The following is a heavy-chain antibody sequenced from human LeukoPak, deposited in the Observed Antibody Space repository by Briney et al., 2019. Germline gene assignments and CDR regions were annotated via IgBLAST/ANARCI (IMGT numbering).Heavy chain of an antibody. D-gene: IGHD3-22*01. CDR1: GFTFSSYS. CDR3: AKASKWLPYYFDF. CDR2: ISGSGGNT. V-gene: IGHV3-23*01. J-gene: IGHJ4*02. Sequence: PGGSLRLSCAASGFTFSSYSMIWVRQAPGKGLEWVSAISGSGGNTYYADSVKGRFTISRDNSKNTLNLQMNSLRAEDTAVYYCAKASKWLPYYFDFWGQGTLVTASS.